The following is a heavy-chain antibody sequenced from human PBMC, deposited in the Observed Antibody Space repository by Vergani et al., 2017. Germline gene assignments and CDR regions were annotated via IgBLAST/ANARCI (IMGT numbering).Heavy chain of an antibody. D-gene: IGHD2-2*02. CDR2: INPSGGST. V-gene: IGHV1-46*01. Sequence: QVQLVQSGAEVKKPGASVKVSCQASGYTFTSYYIHWVRQAPGQGLEWMGIINPSGGSTNYALKFQGRVTMTRDTSTSTVFMELSSLRSEDTAVYYCARGCGSTSCYKRGEDWFDPWGQGTLVTVSS. CDR1: GYTFTSYY. J-gene: IGHJ5*02. CDR3: ARGCGSTSCYKRGEDWFDP.